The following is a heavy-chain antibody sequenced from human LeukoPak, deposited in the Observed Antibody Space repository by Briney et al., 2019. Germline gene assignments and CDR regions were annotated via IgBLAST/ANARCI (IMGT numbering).Heavy chain of an antibody. D-gene: IGHD3-10*01. CDR2: IYYSGST. J-gene: IGHJ4*02. CDR1: GGSISSYY. Sequence: SETLSLTCTVSGGSISSYYWSWIRQPPGKGLEWIGYIYYSGSTNYNPSLKSRVTISVDASKNQFSLKLSSVTAADTAVYYCARALERFGDWTPYYFDYWGQGTLVTVSS. CDR3: ARALERFGDWTPYYFDY. V-gene: IGHV4-59*01.